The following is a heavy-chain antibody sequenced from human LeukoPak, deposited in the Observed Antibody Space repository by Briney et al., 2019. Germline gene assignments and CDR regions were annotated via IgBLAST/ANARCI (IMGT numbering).Heavy chain of an antibody. J-gene: IGHJ4*02. CDR1: GGSISSSY. CDR2: IYYSGST. Sequence: SEPLSLTCTVSGGSISSSYWSWIRQPPGKGLEWIGYIYYSGSTNYNPSLKSRVTISVDTSKNQFSLKLSFVTAADTAVYYCARGQQVAYYFDYWGQGTLVTVSS. V-gene: IGHV4-59*01. D-gene: IGHD6-13*01. CDR3: ARGQQVAYYFDY.